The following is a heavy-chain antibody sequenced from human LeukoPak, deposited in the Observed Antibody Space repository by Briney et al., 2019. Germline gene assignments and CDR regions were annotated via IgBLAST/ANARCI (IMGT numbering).Heavy chain of an antibody. D-gene: IGHD5-24*01. CDR2: ITGSADNT. CDR3: AKGQRWLHY. J-gene: IGHJ4*02. Sequence: GGSLRLSCAASGFTFSAYAMSWVRQAPGKGLEWVSLITGSADNTYYADSVRGRFTISRDNSKNTLYLQMNSLSAEDTAVYYCAKGQRWLHYWGQGTLVTVSS. V-gene: IGHV3-23*01. CDR1: GFTFSAYA.